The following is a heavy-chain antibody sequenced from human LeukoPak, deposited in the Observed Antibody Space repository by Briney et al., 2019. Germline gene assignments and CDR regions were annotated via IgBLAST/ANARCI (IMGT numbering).Heavy chain of an antibody. Sequence: ASVKVSCKASGYTFTSYAMHWVRQAPGQRLEWMGLINGGNGHTQYSQKFQGRVSITRDTSAITASLELRSLKSEDTAIYYCARDKNMDVPIPGYWGQGTLVTVSS. CDR1: GYTFTSYA. CDR2: INGGNGHT. D-gene: IGHD3-10*02. CDR3: ARDKNMDVPIPGY. V-gene: IGHV1-3*01. J-gene: IGHJ4*01.